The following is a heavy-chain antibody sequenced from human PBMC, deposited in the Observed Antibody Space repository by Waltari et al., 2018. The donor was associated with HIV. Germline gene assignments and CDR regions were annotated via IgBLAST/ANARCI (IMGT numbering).Heavy chain of an antibody. Sequence: EVQLVETGGGLIQPGGSLRLSCAASGFTVSSNYMSWVRQAPGKGLEGVSVIYSGGSTYYADSVKGRFTISRDNSKNTLYLQMNSLRAEDTAVYYCAREGPAAKGCAFDIWGQGTMVTVSS. CDR3: AREGPAAKGCAFDI. CDR1: GFTVSSNY. CDR2: IYSGGST. D-gene: IGHD2-2*01. J-gene: IGHJ3*02. V-gene: IGHV3-53*02.